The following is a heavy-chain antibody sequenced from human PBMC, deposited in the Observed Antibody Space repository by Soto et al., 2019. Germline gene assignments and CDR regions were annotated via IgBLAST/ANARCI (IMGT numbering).Heavy chain of an antibody. CDR1: GYTFTGYY. CDR3: ARDYALGYCSSTSCYPGDY. Sequence: QVQLVQSGAEVKKPGASVKVSCKASGYTFTGYYMHWVRQAPGQGLEWMGWINPNSGGTNYAQKFQGRVTTTRDTSISTAYMELSRLRSDDTAVYYCARDYALGYCSSTSCYPGDYWGQGTLVTVSS. D-gene: IGHD2-2*01. V-gene: IGHV1-2*02. J-gene: IGHJ4*02. CDR2: INPNSGGT.